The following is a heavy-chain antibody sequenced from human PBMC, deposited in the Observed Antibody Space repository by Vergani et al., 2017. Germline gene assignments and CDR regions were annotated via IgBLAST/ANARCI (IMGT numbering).Heavy chain of an antibody. V-gene: IGHV3-30-3*01. CDR3: ARDAVASSWWSEDY. Sequence: QVQLVESGGGVVQPGRSLRLSCAASGFTFSSYAMHWVRQAPGKGLEWVAVISYDGSNKYYADSVKGRFTSSRDNSKNTLYLQMNSLRAEDTAGYYCARDAVASSWWSEDYGGQGTPVTVSS. CDR1: GFTFSSYA. CDR2: ISYDGSNK. J-gene: IGHJ4*02. D-gene: IGHD2-15*01.